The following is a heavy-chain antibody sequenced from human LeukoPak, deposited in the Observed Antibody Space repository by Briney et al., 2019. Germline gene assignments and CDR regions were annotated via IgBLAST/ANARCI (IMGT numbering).Heavy chain of an antibody. D-gene: IGHD6-13*01. V-gene: IGHV1-69*05. J-gene: IGHJ4*02. Sequence: SVKVSCKASGGTFSSYAISWVRQAPGQGLEWMGRIIPIFGTANYAQKFQGRATITTDESTSTAYMELSSLRSEDTAVYYCARGDDGAAGFDYWGQGTLVTVSS. CDR2: IIPIFGTA. CDR1: GGTFSSYA. CDR3: ARGDDGAAGFDY.